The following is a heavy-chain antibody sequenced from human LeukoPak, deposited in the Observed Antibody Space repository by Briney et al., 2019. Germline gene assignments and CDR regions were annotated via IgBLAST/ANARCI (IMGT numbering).Heavy chain of an antibody. CDR3: AKAQQYYYDSSGYSVY. CDR2: ISGSGGST. Sequence: PGGSLRLSCAASGFTFSSYAMSWVRQAPGKGLEWVSAISGSGGSTYYADSVKGRFTISRDNSKNTLYLQMNSLRAEDTAVYYRAKAQQYYYDSSGYSVYWGQGTLVTVSS. CDR1: GFTFSSYA. V-gene: IGHV3-23*01. D-gene: IGHD3-22*01. J-gene: IGHJ4*02.